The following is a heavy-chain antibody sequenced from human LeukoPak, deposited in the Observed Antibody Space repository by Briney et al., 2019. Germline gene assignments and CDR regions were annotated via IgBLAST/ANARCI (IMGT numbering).Heavy chain of an antibody. D-gene: IGHD6-19*01. CDR2: SNAGNGDT. V-gene: IGHV1-3*02. CDR1: GYTFTSYA. CDR3: ARSRGSGWSAFDY. J-gene: IGHJ4*02. Sequence: ASVKVSCKASGYTFTSYAMHWVRQAPGQRLEWMGWSNAGNGDTRYSQEFQGRVTITRDTSASTAYMELSSLRSEDMAAYYCARSRGSGWSAFDYWGQGTLVTVSS.